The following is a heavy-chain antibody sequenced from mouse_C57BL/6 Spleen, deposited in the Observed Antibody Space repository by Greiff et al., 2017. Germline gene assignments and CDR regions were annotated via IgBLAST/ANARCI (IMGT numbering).Heavy chain of an antibody. J-gene: IGHJ2*01. CDR2: INPNNGGT. Sequence: EVQLQQSGPELVKPGASVKMSCKASGYTFTDYNMHWVKQSHGKSLEWIGYINPNNGGTSYNQKFKGKATLTVNKSSSTAYMELRSLTSEDSAVYYCARSHYYGRDYFDYWGQGTTLTVSS. CDR1: GYTFTDYN. CDR3: ARSHYYGRDYFDY. D-gene: IGHD1-1*01. V-gene: IGHV1-22*01.